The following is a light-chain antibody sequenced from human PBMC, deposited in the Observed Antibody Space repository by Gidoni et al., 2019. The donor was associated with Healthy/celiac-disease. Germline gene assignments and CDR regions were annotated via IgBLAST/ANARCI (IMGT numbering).Light chain of an antibody. J-gene: IGKJ1*01. Sequence: IVMTQSPDSLAVSLGERATINCKSSQNILYSSNNKNYLAWYQQKPGQPPKLLIYWAATRESGVTDRFSGNGSGTDFTLTISSLQAEDVAVYYCQQYYSTPRTFGQGTKVEIK. CDR2: WAA. CDR3: QQYYSTPRT. V-gene: IGKV4-1*01. CDR1: QNILYSSNNKNY.